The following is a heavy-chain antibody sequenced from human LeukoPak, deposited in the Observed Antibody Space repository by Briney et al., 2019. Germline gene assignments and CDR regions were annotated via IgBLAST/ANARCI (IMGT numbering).Heavy chain of an antibody. Sequence: GGSLRLSCAASGLTVSRNYMSWVRQAPGKGLEWVSVIYSGGSTYYADSVKGRFTISRDNSKNTLYLQMNSLRAEDTAVYYCARAGRDGYNYADYWGQGTLVTVSS. J-gene: IGHJ4*02. D-gene: IGHD5-24*01. CDR2: IYSGGST. CDR3: ARAGRDGYNYADY. CDR1: GLTVSRNY. V-gene: IGHV3-53*01.